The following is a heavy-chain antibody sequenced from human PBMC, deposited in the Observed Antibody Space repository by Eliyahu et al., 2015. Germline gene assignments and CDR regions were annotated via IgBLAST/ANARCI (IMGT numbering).Heavy chain of an antibody. CDR2: IWFDGGNK. CDR1: GFSINNCG. D-gene: IGHD1-14*01. V-gene: IGHV3-33*01. CDR3: ARDRDLHQHNHWYFDL. Sequence: QVQLVESGGGVVQPGGSLRLSCAASGFSINNCGMQWVRQAPGGGLEWVAVIWFDGGNKDYADSVKGRFTISRDNSKNTVYLQMSSLRAEDTAVYYCARDRDLHQHNHWYFDLWGRGTLVTVSS. J-gene: IGHJ2*01.